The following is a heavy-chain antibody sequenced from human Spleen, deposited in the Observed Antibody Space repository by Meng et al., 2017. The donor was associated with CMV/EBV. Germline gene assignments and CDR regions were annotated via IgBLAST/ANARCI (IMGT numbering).Heavy chain of an antibody. CDR2: IYSGGSST. CDR1: GFTFDDYA. J-gene: IGHJ4*02. D-gene: IGHD6-13*01. Sequence: GGSLRLSCAASGFTFDDYAMHWVRQAPGKGLEWVSVIYSGGSSTYYADSVKGRFTISRDNSKNTLYLQMNSLRAEDTAVYYCAKVRYSSSWYLDYWGQGTLVTVSS. V-gene: IGHV3-NL1*01. CDR3: AKVRYSSSWYLDY.